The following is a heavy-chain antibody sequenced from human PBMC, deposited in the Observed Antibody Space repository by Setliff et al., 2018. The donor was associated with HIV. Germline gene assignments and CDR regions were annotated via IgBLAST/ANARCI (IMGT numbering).Heavy chain of an antibody. V-gene: IGHV3-72*01. D-gene: IGHD3-16*01. CDR1: GFIFSDHL. J-gene: IGHJ4*02. Sequence: GGSLRLSCTASGFIFSDHLMDWVRQAPGKGLEWIARIRRKAQSYTTEYAASVGGRFTISRDDSSDSLYLQMNSLKTEDTALYYCTNWPEGAHDLFDYWGQGTRVTVSS. CDR3: TNWPEGAHDLFDY. CDR2: IRRKAQSYTT.